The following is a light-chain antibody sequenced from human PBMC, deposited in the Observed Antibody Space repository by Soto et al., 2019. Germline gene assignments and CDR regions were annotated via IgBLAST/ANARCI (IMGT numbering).Light chain of an antibody. CDR1: QSVSSSY. CDR3: QQYGSSPWT. J-gene: IGKJ5*01. V-gene: IGKV3-20*01. Sequence: EIVLPQSQGTLSLSPGERATLSCRASQSVSSSYLAWYKQKPGQAPRLLIYGASSRATGIPDRFSGSGSGTDFTLTISRLEPEDFAVYYCQQYGSSPWTFGQGTRLEIK. CDR2: GAS.